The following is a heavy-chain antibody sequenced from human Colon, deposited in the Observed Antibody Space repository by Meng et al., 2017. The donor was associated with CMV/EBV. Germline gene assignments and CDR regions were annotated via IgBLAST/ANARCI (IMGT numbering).Heavy chain of an antibody. CDR1: GFTFRTYV. J-gene: IGHJ4*02. Sequence: GGSLRLSCVVSGFTFRTYVMYWVRQAPGKGLDWVAFIRFRGTDTRYPDSLKGRFTISRDNSKNTLFLQMNGLRPDDTAVYYCVRAQWLDYWGQGTLVTVSS. V-gene: IGHV3-30*02. CDR2: IRFRGTDT. CDR3: VRAQWLDY. D-gene: IGHD6-19*01.